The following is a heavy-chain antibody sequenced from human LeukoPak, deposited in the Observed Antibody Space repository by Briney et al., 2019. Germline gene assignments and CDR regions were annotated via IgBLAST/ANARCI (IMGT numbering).Heavy chain of an antibody. D-gene: IGHD2-2*01. V-gene: IGHV1-46*01. CDR2: INPSGGST. CDR1: GYTFTSYY. Sequence: ASVKVSCKASGYTFTSYYMHWVRQAPGQGLEWMGIINPSGGSTSYAQKFQGRVTMTRDTSTSTVYMELSSLRSEDTAVYYCARDPVVPATTTYGMDVRGQGTTVTVSS. J-gene: IGHJ6*02. CDR3: ARDPVVPATTTYGMDV.